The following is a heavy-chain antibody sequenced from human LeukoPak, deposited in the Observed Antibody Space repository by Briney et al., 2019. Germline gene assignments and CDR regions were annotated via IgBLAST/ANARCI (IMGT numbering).Heavy chain of an antibody. V-gene: IGHV3-48*03. CDR3: ARDRDPGYYDTNGYRRVNAFDF. D-gene: IGHD3-22*01. CDR1: GFTFSNYE. J-gene: IGHJ3*01. CDR2: ITTSGSTK. Sequence: TGGSLRLSCAASGFTFSNYEMNWVRQAPGKGLEWFSYITTSGSTKYYADSVKGRFTISRDNAKNSLYLQMNSLRAEDTAVYYCARDRDPGYYDTNGYRRVNAFDFWGQGTMVTVSS.